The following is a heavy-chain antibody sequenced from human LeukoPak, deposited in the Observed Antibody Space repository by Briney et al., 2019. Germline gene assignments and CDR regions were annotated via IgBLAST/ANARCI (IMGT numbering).Heavy chain of an antibody. D-gene: IGHD3-10*01. J-gene: IGHJ4*02. CDR2: IHPDGSET. CDR1: GFTISTYW. V-gene: IGHV3-7*01. Sequence: GGSLRLSCEASGFTISTYWMGWVRQAPGKGLEWVANIHPDGSETSYVDSVKGRFTISRDNARKSMFLQMNSPGAEETALYDCGRSGVEDGMDSWGQGTLVTVSS. CDR3: GRSGVEDGMDS.